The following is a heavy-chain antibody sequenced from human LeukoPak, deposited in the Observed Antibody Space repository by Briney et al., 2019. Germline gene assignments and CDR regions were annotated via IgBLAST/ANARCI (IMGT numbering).Heavy chain of an antibody. CDR1: GFTFSSYW. V-gene: IGHV3-74*01. J-gene: IGHJ4*02. Sequence: GGSLRLSCAASGFTFSSYWMHWVRQAPGKGLVWVSRINSDGSSTSYADSVKGRFTISRDNAKNTLYLQMNSLRAEDTAVYYCAKLVTVVTPKGQFDYWGQGTLVTVSS. D-gene: IGHD4-23*01. CDR2: INSDGSST. CDR3: AKLVTVVTPKGQFDY.